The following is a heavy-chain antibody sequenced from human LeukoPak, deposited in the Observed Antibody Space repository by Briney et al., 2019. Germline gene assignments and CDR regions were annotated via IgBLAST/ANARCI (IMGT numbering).Heavy chain of an antibody. D-gene: IGHD3-10*01. CDR2: VKPDTGAT. CDR1: GYTFTSYG. CDR3: ARERPTLLTRIRGIATAPDH. Sequence: ASVKVSCKASGYTFTSYGISWVRQAPGQGLEWLGFVKPDTGATNSAQQLQGRVSMTSDASVTTAYMELSGLTSDDTALYFCARERPTLLTRIRGIATAPDHWGQGTLVTVSS. J-gene: IGHJ5*02. V-gene: IGHV1-18*01.